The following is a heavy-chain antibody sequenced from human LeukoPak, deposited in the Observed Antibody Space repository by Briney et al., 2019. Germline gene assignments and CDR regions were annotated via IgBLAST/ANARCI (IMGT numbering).Heavy chain of an antibody. J-gene: IGHJ6*02. D-gene: IGHD3-22*01. CDR2: INPSGGST. V-gene: IGHV1-46*01. CDR3: ARDSLDYDSSGYYYPIISLYYYGMDV. CDR1: GYTFTSYY. Sequence: ASVKVSCKASGYTFTSYYMHWVRQAPGQGLEWMGIINPSGGSTSYAQKFQGRVTMTRDTSTSTVYMELSSLRSEDTAVYYCARDSLDYDSSGYYYPIISLYYYGMDVWGQGTTVTVSS.